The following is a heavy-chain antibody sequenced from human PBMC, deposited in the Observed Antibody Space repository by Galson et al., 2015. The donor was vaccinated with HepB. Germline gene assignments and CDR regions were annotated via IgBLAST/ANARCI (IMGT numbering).Heavy chain of an antibody. CDR3: AKDMNSQKYYYYYGMDV. CDR1: GFTFDDYA. Sequence: SLRLSCAASGFTFDDYAMHWVRQAPGKGLEWVSGINWNSGSIGYADSVKGRFTISRDNAKNSLYLQMNSLRAEDTALYYCAKDMNSQKYYYYYGMDVWGQGTTVTVSS. CDR2: INWNSGSI. D-gene: IGHD4-23*01. V-gene: IGHV3-9*01. J-gene: IGHJ6*02.